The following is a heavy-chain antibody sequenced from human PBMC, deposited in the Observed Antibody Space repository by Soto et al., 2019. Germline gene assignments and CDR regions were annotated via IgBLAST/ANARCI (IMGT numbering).Heavy chain of an antibody. CDR2: IIPIFGTA. CDR1: GGTFSSYG. V-gene: IGHV1-69*01. J-gene: IGHJ3*02. CDR3: ARVLGGYYDSSGYYLDAFDI. D-gene: IGHD3-22*01. Sequence: QVQLVQSGAEVKKPGSSVKVSCKASGGTFSSYGITWVRQAPGQGLEWMGGIIPIFGTAKYAQKFQGRVTLTADESTSTAYMELSSLRSEDTAVYYCARVLGGYYDSSGYYLDAFDIWGQGTMVTVSS.